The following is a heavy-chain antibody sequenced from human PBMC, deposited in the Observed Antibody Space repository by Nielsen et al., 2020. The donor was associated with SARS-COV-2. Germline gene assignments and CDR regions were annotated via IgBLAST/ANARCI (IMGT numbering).Heavy chain of an antibody. Sequence: GGSLRLSCAASGFTLDDYAMHWVRQAPGKGLEWVSGISWNSGSIGYADSVKGRFTISRDNAKNSLYLQMNSLRAEDTAVYYCARSWWDLYYFDYWGQGTLVTVSS. CDR1: GFTLDDYA. CDR2: ISWNSGSI. V-gene: IGHV3-9*01. J-gene: IGHJ4*02. CDR3: ARSWWDLYYFDY. D-gene: IGHD2-15*01.